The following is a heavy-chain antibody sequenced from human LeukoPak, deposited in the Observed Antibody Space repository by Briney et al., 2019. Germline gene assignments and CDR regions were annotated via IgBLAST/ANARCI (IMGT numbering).Heavy chain of an antibody. J-gene: IGHJ4*02. CDR3: ARIRGLVTVVTSL. D-gene: IGHD4-23*01. V-gene: IGHV4-34*01. CDR1: EFTFTSYE. Sequence: PGGSLRLSCAASEFTFTSYELNWIRQPPGKGLEWIGEINHSGRTNYNLSLKSRVTISVDTSKNQFSLKLSSVTAADTAVYYCARIRGLVTVVTSLWGQGTLVIVSS. CDR2: INHSGRT.